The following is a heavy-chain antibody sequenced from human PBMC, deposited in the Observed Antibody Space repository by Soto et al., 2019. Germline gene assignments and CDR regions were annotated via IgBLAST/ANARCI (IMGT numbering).Heavy chain of an antibody. J-gene: IGHJ4*02. CDR2: IYHTGST. V-gene: IGHV4-38-2*01. Sequence: SETLSLTCDVAGYSISNGYYWGWIRQPPGKGLEWIGNIYHTGSTYYNPSLKSRVTISVDKSKNQFSLKLSSVTAADTAVYYCARRGSSGTPVDYWGQGTLVTVSS. CDR3: ARRGSSGTPVDY. CDR1: GYSISNGYY. D-gene: IGHD1-26*01.